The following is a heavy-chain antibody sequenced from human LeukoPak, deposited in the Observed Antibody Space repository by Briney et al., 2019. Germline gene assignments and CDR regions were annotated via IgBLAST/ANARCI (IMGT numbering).Heavy chain of an antibody. Sequence: SVKVSCKASGGTFSSYAISWVRQAPGQGLEWMGRIIPILGIANYAQKFQGRVTITADKSTSTAYMELSSLRSEDTAVHYCARGYYDILTGYSNYYGMDVWGQGTTVTVSS. J-gene: IGHJ6*02. D-gene: IGHD3-9*01. CDR1: GGTFSSYA. CDR3: ARGYYDILTGYSNYYGMDV. CDR2: IIPILGIA. V-gene: IGHV1-69*04.